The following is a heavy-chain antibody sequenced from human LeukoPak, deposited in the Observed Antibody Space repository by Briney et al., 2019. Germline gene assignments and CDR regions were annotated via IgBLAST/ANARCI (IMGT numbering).Heavy chain of an antibody. CDR1: GGTFSSYA. V-gene: IGHV1-69*04. CDR2: IIPILGIA. D-gene: IGHD2-15*01. J-gene: IGHJ4*02. Sequence: GASVKVSCKASGGTFSSYAISWVRQAPGQGLEWMGRIIPILGIANYAQKFQGRVTITADKSTSTAYMELSSLRSEDTAVYYCARSIKYCSGGSCYSREPKTFDYWGQGTLVTVSS. CDR3: ARSIKYCSGGSCYSREPKTFDY.